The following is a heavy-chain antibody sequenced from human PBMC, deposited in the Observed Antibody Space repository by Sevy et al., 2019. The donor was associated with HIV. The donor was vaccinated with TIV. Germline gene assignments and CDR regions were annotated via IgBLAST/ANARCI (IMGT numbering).Heavy chain of an antibody. D-gene: IGHD1-20*01. CDR2: IYYSGST. Sequence: SETLSLTCTVSGGSMHIYYWSWIRQPPGKGLEWIGYIYYSGSTNYNPSLKSRVTISVDTSKNQFSLKLRSVTAADTAVYYCARVGFNWNDGDYWGQGTLVTVSS. CDR3: ARVGFNWNDGDY. J-gene: IGHJ4*02. CDR1: GGSMHIYY. V-gene: IGHV4-59*01.